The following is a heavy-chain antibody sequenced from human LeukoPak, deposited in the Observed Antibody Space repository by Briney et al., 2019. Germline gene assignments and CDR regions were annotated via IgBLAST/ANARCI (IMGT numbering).Heavy chain of an antibody. CDR2: IYWDDDK. J-gene: IGHJ4*02. Sequence: SGPTLVKPTQTLTLTCTFSGFSLSTSGVGVGWIRQPPGKALEWLALIYWDDDKRYSPSLKSRLTITKDTSKNQVVLTMTNMDPVDTATYYCAHSPNYYYDSSGYYYAYLGQGTLVTVSS. CDR1: GFSLSTSGVG. V-gene: IGHV2-5*02. D-gene: IGHD3-22*01. CDR3: AHSPNYYYDSSGYYYAY.